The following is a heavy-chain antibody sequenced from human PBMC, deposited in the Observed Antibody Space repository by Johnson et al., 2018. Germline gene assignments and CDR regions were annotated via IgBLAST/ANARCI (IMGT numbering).Heavy chain of an antibody. J-gene: IGHJ3*02. CDR1: GFTFSSFG. CDR2: IWYDGSNK. V-gene: IGHV3-33*01. CDR3: SRSQHAYGDNDAFDI. D-gene: IGHD4-17*01. Sequence: QVQLVESGGGVVEPGRSLRLSCAASGFTFSSFGMHWVRQAPGKGLEWVAVIWYDGSNKYYADSVKGRFTISRDNSKNTLYVTRTSLSAEDTAGYYWSRSQHAYGDNDAFDIWGQGTMVTVSS.